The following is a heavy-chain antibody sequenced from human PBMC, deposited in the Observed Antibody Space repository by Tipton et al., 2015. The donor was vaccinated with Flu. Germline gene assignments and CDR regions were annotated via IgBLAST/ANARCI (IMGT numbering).Heavy chain of an antibody. V-gene: IGHV5-51*01. D-gene: IGHD6-19*01. CDR1: RYSFTSYW. CDR3: ARHRGQLLVQDAFDI. Sequence: VQLVQSGAEVKKPGESLKISCKGSRYSFTSYWIGWVRQMPGKGLEWMGIIYPGDSDTRYSPSFQGQVTISADKSISNAYLQWSSLKASDTAMYYCARHRGQLLVQDAFDIWGQGTMVTVSS. CDR2: IYPGDSDT. J-gene: IGHJ3*02.